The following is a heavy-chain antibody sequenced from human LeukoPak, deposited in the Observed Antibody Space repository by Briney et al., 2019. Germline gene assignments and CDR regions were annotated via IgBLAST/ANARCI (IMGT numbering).Heavy chain of an antibody. CDR2: IYYSGST. V-gene: IGHV4-59*01. Sequence: SETLSLTCTVSGGSISSYYWSRIRQPPGKGLEWIGYIYYSGSTNYNPSLKSRVTISVDTSKNQFSLKLSSVTAADTAVYYCARVVYSGSYYRDYWGQGTLVTVSS. D-gene: IGHD1-26*01. CDR1: GGSISSYY. J-gene: IGHJ4*02. CDR3: ARVVYSGSYYRDY.